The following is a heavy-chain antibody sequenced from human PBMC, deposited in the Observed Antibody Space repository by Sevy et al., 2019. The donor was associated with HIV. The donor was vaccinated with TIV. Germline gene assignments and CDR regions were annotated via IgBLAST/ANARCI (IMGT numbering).Heavy chain of an antibody. CDR2: ISYDGSNK. CDR3: ARVTHIVVGWGLIDY. CDR1: GFTFSSYA. J-gene: IGHJ4*02. V-gene: IGHV3-30-3*01. D-gene: IGHD2-21*01. Sequence: GGSLRLSCAASGFTFSSYAMHWVRQAPGKGLEWVAVISYDGSNKYYADSVKGRFTISRDNSKNTLYLQMNSLRAEDTAVYYCARVTHIVVGWGLIDYWGQGTLVTASS.